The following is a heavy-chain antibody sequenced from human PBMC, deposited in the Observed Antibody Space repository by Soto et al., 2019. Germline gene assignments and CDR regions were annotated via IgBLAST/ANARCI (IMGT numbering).Heavy chain of an antibody. V-gene: IGHV1-69*13. D-gene: IGHD3-22*01. J-gene: IGHJ3*02. Sequence: SVKVSCKASGGTFSSYAISWVRQAPGQGLEWVGGIIPIFGTANYAQKFQGRVTITADESTSTAYMELSSLRSEDTAVYYCARNPHYYDSSGRGAAFDIWGQGTMVTVSS. CDR1: GGTFSSYA. CDR2: IIPIFGTA. CDR3: ARNPHYYDSSGRGAAFDI.